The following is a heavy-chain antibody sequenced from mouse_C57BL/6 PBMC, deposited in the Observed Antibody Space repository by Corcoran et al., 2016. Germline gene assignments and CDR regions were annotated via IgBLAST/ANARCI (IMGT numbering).Heavy chain of an antibody. D-gene: IGHD3-2*02. V-gene: IGHV3-6*01. J-gene: IGHJ3*01. Sequence: DVQLQESGPGLVKPSQSLSLTCSVTGYSITSGYYWNWIRQFPGNKLESMSYISYDGSNNNNPALKNRISITRDTSKNQFFLKLNSVTTEDTATYYCARGGGSSGCFAYWGQGTLVTVSA. CDR1: GYSITSGYY. CDR3: ARGGGSSGCFAY. CDR2: ISYDGSN.